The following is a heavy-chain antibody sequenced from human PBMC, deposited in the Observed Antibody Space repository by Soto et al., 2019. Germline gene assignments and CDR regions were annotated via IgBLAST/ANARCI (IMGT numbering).Heavy chain of an antibody. CDR2: IWYDGSNK. CDR1: GFTFSSYG. V-gene: IGHV3-33*01. CDR3: AREDDYYGMDV. J-gene: IGHJ6*02. Sequence: GGSLRLSCAASGFTFSSYGMHWVRQAPGKGLEWVAVIWYDGSNKYYADSVKGRFTISRDNSKNTLYLQMNSLRAEDTAVYYCAREDDYYGMDVWDQGTTVTVSS.